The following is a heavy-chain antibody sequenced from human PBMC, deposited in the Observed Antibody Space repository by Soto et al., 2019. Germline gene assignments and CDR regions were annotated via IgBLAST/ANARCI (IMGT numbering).Heavy chain of an antibody. V-gene: IGHV1-69*08. Sequence: QVQLVQSGAEVKKPGSSVKVSCKASGGTFSSYTISWVRQAPGQGLEWMGRIIPILGIANYAQKFQGRVTITADKSTSTAYMELSSLRSEDTAVYYCARDLPGGLLDYWGQGTLVTVSS. D-gene: IGHD1-26*01. CDR2: IIPILGIA. CDR1: GGTFSSYT. CDR3: ARDLPGGLLDY. J-gene: IGHJ4*02.